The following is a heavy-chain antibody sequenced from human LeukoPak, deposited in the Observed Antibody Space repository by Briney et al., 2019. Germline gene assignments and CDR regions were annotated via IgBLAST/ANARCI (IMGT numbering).Heavy chain of an antibody. CDR2: ISSSSSYI. CDR3: ARVRTVTGIGGYDY. D-gene: IGHD2-21*02. Sequence: PGGSLRLSCAASGFTFSSYSMNWVRQAPGKGLEWVSSISSSSSYIYYADSVKGRFTISRDNAKNTLYLELNSLRAEDTALYYCARVRTVTGIGGYDYWGQGTLVTVSS. J-gene: IGHJ4*02. CDR1: GFTFSSYS. V-gene: IGHV3-21*01.